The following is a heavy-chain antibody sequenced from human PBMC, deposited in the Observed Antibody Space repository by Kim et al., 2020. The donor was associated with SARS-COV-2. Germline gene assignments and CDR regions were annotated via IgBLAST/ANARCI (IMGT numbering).Heavy chain of an antibody. V-gene: IGHV4-39*07. CDR3: CRHYGDYVTSFYFYAVDV. J-gene: IGHJ6*02. D-gene: IGHD4-17*01. Sequence: SETLSLTCTVSGGSISSSPYYWGWIRQPPGKGLEWIGSIYYSGSTYYNPSLESRVTIPIDTSKNHFSLKLNSVTAADTAVYYCCRHYGDYVTSFYFYAVDVWGQGTTVTVSS. CDR1: GGSISSSPYY. CDR2: IYYSGST.